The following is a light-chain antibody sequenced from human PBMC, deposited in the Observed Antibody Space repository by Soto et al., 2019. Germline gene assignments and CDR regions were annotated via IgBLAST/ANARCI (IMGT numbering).Light chain of an antibody. CDR1: QSISRT. CDR2: DAS. V-gene: IGKV3D-15*01. J-gene: IGKJ1*01. CDR3: QQYSDSPT. Sequence: EIVLTQSPDTLSVSPGEIATLSCRASQSISRTLAWYQQKSGQPPRLLIYDASTRATGIPARFSGSGSGTEFTLTISSLQSEDFAVYYCQQYSDSPTFGQGTKVDIK.